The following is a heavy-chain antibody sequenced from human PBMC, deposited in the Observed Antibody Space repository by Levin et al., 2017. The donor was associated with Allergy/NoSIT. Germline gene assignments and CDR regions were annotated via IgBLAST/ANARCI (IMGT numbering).Heavy chain of an antibody. CDR2: ISSSSSYI. J-gene: IGHJ4*02. V-gene: IGHV3-21*01. Sequence: GESLKISCAASGFTFSSYSMNWVRQAPGKGLEWVSSISSSSSYIYYADSVKGRFTISRDNAKNSLYLQMNSLRAEDTAVYYCARNDHYGVPDYWGQGTLVTVSS. D-gene: IGHD4/OR15-4a*01. CDR1: GFTFSSYS. CDR3: ARNDHYGVPDY.